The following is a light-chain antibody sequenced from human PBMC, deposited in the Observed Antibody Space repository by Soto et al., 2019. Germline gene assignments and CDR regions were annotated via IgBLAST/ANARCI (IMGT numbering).Light chain of an antibody. J-gene: IGKJ2*01. V-gene: IGKV4-1*01. CDR3: QQYYATPYT. CDR1: QSVLYSANNKNY. Sequence: DIVMTQSPDSLAVSLGERATINCKSSQSVLYSANNKNYLTWYQQKPGQPPKLLIYWASTRESGVPGRFSGSGSGTDFTLTIISLQAEDVAVYYCQQYYATPYTFGQGTKLEIK. CDR2: WAS.